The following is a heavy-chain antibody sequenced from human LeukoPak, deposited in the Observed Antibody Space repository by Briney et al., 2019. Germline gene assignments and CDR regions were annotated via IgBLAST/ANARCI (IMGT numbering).Heavy chain of an antibody. CDR2: ISNTGVT. D-gene: IGHD3-10*01. CDR1: GFILSDFT. CDR3: ARYYFGSGNYRTFDR. J-gene: IGHJ4*02. Sequence: GGSLRLSCAASGFILSDFTMNWVRQAPGKGLEWVSTISNTGVTHYADSVKGRFTISRDGAKNSQYLQIYSLRDEDTAVYYCARYYFGSGNYRTFDRWGQGTLVIVSS. V-gene: IGHV3-69-1*01.